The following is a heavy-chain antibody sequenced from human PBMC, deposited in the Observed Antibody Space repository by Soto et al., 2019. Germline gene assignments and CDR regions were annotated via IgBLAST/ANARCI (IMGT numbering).Heavy chain of an antibody. V-gene: IGHV3-48*03. CDR2: ISSSGNNI. Sequence: GGSLRLSCAASGFPFWTYEMNWVRQAPGKGLEWVSYISSSGNNINYADSVKGRFTISRDNAKNSLSLQMNSLRADDSAVYYCARARTGDYWGQGTLVTVSS. J-gene: IGHJ4*02. CDR1: GFPFWTYE. D-gene: IGHD4-17*01. CDR3: ARARTGDY.